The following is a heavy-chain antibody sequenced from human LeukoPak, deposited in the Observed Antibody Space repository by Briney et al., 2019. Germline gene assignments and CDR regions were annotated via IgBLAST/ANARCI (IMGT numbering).Heavy chain of an antibody. CDR1: GYTFTSYD. J-gene: IGHJ4*02. CDR3: ERETGNLDY. CDR2: ISAYSGNT. V-gene: IGHV1-18*04. Sequence: ASVKVSCKASGYTFTSYDIRWVRQAPGQGLEWMGWISAYSGNTNYAQKLQGRVTMTTDTSTSTAYMELRSLRSDDTAVYYWERETGNLDYWGQGTLVTVSS. D-gene: IGHD3-10*01.